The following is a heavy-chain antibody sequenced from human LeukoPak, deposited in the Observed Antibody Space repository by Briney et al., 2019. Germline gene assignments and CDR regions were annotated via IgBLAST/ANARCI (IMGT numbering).Heavy chain of an antibody. Sequence: PGGSLRLSCAASGFIFSDYWMHWVRQAPGKGLEWVANIKQDESERYYVDSVKGRFTISGDNSKNSLYLQMNRLRVEDTATYYCARKLHNWGQGTLVTVSS. CDR1: GFIFSDYW. J-gene: IGHJ4*02. CDR2: IKQDESER. CDR3: ARKLHN. V-gene: IGHV3-7*03.